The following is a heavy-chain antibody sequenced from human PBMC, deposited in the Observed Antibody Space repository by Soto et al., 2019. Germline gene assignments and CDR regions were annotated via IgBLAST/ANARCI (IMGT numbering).Heavy chain of an antibody. CDR3: ATRILWFGELFSFDY. CDR1: GYTLTELS. Sequence: GASVKVSCQVSGYTLTELSMHWVRQAPGKGLEWMGGFDPEDGETIYAQKFQGRVTMTEDTSTDTAYMELSSLRSEDTAVYYCATRILWFGELFSFDYWGQGTLVTVSS. V-gene: IGHV1-24*01. J-gene: IGHJ4*02. D-gene: IGHD3-10*01. CDR2: FDPEDGET.